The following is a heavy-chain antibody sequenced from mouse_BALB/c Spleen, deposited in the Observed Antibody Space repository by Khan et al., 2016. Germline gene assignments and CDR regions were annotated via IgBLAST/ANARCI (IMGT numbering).Heavy chain of an antibody. CDR3: AREERRGYLDY. CDR2: ILPGSGST. Sequence: QVRLQQSGAELMKPGASVKISCKATGYTFSSYWIEWVKQRPGHGLEWIGEILPGSGSTNYNEKFRGKATFTADTSSNTAYMQLSSLTSEDSAVPYWAREERRGYLDYWGQGTTLTVAS. D-gene: IGHD2-14*01. CDR1: GYTFSSYW. J-gene: IGHJ2*01. V-gene: IGHV1-9*01.